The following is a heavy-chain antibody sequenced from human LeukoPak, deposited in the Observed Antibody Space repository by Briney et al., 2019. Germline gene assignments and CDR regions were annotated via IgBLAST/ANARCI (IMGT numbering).Heavy chain of an antibody. V-gene: IGHV4-34*01. Sequence: SETLSLTCAVYGGSFSGYYWSWIRQPPGKGLEWIGEINHSGSTNYNPSLKSRVTISVDTSKNQFSLKLSSVTAADTAVYYCARVITMVRGVIGTNWFDPWGQGTLATVSS. CDR1: GGSFSGYY. CDR2: INHSGST. D-gene: IGHD3-10*01. CDR3: ARVITMVRGVIGTNWFDP. J-gene: IGHJ5*02.